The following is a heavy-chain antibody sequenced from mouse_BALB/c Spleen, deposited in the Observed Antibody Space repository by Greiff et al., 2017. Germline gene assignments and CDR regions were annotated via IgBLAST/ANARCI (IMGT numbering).Heavy chain of an antibody. CDR3: ARDGITTGDAMDY. Sequence: EVKLVESGGGLVKPGGSLKLSCAASGFTFSDYYMYWVRQTPEKRLEWVATISDGGSYTYYPDSVKGRFTISRDNAKNNLYLQMSSLKSEDTAMYYCARDGITTGDAMDYWGQGTSVTVSA. J-gene: IGHJ4*01. CDR1: GFTFSDYY. D-gene: IGHD1-1*01. CDR2: ISDGGSYT. V-gene: IGHV5-4*02.